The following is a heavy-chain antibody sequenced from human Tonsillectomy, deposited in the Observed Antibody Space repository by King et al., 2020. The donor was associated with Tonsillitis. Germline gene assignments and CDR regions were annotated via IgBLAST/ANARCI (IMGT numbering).Heavy chain of an antibody. CDR3: AGTTNVLRWFGGSALDP. CDR2: IYYSGST. J-gene: IGHJ5*02. D-gene: IGHD3-10*01. Sequence: VQLQESGPGLVKPSQTLSLTCTVSGASINSGDYYWSWIRQPPGKGLEWIGYIYYSGSTYYSPSLKSRVTISVDTSKNQFSLKLSSVTAADTAVYFCAGTTNVLRWFGGSALDPWGQGTLVTVSS. V-gene: IGHV4-30-4*01. CDR1: GASINSGDYY.